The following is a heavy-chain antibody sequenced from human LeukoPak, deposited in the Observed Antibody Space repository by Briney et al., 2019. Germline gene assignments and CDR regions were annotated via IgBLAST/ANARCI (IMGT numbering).Heavy chain of an antibody. CDR3: VRDNYSYRLDV. CDR2: IGGTGGNI. Sequence: GGSLRLSCPPSGLSFNNYAMYWVRQAPGKGLEWVSAIGGTGGNIFYTDSVKGRFTISRDNSKNTLYLHMNSLRAEDTAIYYCVRDNYSYRLDVWGQGTLVTVSS. V-gene: IGHV3-23*01. D-gene: IGHD2-21*01. J-gene: IGHJ4*02. CDR1: GLSFNNYA.